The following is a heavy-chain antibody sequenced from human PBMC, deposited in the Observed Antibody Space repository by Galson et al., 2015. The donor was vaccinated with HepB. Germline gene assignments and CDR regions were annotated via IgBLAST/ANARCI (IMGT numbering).Heavy chain of an antibody. V-gene: IGHV3-7*03. CDR2: IKQVGSEK. D-gene: IGHD3-16*01. Sequence: SLRLSCAASGFSFSGYWMSWVRQAPGKGLEWVANIKQVGSEKYYVDSVKGRFTISRDNARNSLYLQMNSLRAEDTAIYYCARHVSVDLIWRSGSSYGMDVWGQGTTVTVSS. CDR1: GFSFSGYW. CDR3: ARHVSVDLIWRSGSSYGMDV. J-gene: IGHJ6*02.